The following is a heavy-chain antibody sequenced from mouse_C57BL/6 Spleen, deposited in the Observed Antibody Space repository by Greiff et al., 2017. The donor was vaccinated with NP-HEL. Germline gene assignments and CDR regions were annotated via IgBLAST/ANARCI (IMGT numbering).Heavy chain of an antibody. CDR2: ISSGGSYT. J-gene: IGHJ1*03. D-gene: IGHD2-4*01. CDR3: ARQDDCEGDWYFDV. Sequence: DVKLVESGGDLVKPGGSLKLSCAASGFTFSSYGMSWVRQTPDKRLEWVATISSGGSYTYYPDSVKGRFTISRDDAKNTLYLQMSSLKSEDTAMYYCARQDDCEGDWYFDVWGTGTTVTVSS. CDR1: GFTFSSYG. V-gene: IGHV5-6*02.